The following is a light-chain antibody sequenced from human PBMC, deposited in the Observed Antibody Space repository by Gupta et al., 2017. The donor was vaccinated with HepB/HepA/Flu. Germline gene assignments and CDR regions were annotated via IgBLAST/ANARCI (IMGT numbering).Light chain of an antibody. J-gene: IGKJ3*01. CDR2: LGS. CDR1: QSLLHSNGYNY. CDR3: MQALQTSFT. Sequence: DIVMTQSPLSLPVTPGEPASISCRSSQSLLHSNGYNYLDWYLQKPGQSPQLLIYLGSNRASGVPDRFSGSGLGTDFTLKISRVEAEDVGVYYCMQALQTSFTFGPGTKVDIK. V-gene: IGKV2-28*01.